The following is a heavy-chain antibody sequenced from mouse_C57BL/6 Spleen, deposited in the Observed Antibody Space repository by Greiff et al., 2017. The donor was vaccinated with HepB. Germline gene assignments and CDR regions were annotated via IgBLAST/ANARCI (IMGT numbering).Heavy chain of an antibody. CDR1: GYTFTSYW. V-gene: IGHV1-69*01. CDR3: ARTGTDWYFDV. J-gene: IGHJ1*03. D-gene: IGHD4-1*01. CDR2: IDPSDSYT. Sequence: VKLVESGAELVMPGASVKLSCKASGYTFTSYWMHWVKQRPGQGLEWIGEIDPSDSYTNYNQKFKGKSTLTVDKSSSTAYMQPSRLTSKDSAVYYCARTGTDWYFDVWGTGTTVTVSS.